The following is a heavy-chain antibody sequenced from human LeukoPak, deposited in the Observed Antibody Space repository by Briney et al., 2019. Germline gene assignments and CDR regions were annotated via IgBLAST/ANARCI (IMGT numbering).Heavy chain of an antibody. CDR1: GGSISSGDYY. CDR3: ARERYCSSTSCYYRANWFDP. Sequence: SETLSLTCTVSGGSISSGDYYWSWIRQPPGKGLEWIGYIYYSGSTYYNPSPKSRVTISVDTSKNQFSLKLSSVTAADTAVYYCARERYCSSTSCYYRANWFDPWGQGTLVTVSS. D-gene: IGHD2-2*01. J-gene: IGHJ5*02. CDR2: IYYSGST. V-gene: IGHV4-30-4*08.